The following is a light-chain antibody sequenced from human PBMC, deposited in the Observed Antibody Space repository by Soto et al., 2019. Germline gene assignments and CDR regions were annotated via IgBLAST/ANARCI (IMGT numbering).Light chain of an antibody. Sequence: EIVLTQSPGTLSLSPVERATLSFRAIQSVSSTYLAWCQQKPGQAPRLLIHGATTRATGIPARFSGSGSGTEFTLTIRRLQSEDFAVYYCQQYNNWPPTWTCGKGNKGDIK. J-gene: IGKJ1*01. V-gene: IGKV3-15*01. CDR1: QSVSSTY. CDR3: QQYNNWPPTWT. CDR2: GAT.